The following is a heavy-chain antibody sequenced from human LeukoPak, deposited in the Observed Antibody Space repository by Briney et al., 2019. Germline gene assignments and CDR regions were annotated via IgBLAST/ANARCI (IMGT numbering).Heavy chain of an antibody. Sequence: GGSLRLSCAASGFTFSSYSMNWVRQAPRKGLEWVSFISSSRSYIYYADSVKSRFTISRDNAKNSLYLQMNSLTAADTAVYYCARFIAAPYYFDYWGRGTLVTVSS. CDR3: ARFIAAPYYFDY. CDR2: ISSSRSYI. V-gene: IGHV3-21*01. J-gene: IGHJ4*02. CDR1: GFTFSSYS. D-gene: IGHD6-13*01.